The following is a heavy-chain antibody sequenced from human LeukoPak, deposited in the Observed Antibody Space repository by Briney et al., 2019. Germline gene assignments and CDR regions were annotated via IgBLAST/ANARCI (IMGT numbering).Heavy chain of an antibody. CDR3: ARGERRYYYDSSGYYYY. V-gene: IGHV4-59*01. CDR1: GGSISSYY. D-gene: IGHD3-22*01. Sequence: SETLSLTCTVSGGSISSYYWSWIRQPPGKGLERIGYIYYSGSTNYNPSLKSRVTISVDTSKNQFSLKLSSVTAADTAVYYCARGERRYYYDSSGYYYYWGQGTLVTVSS. CDR2: IYYSGST. J-gene: IGHJ4*02.